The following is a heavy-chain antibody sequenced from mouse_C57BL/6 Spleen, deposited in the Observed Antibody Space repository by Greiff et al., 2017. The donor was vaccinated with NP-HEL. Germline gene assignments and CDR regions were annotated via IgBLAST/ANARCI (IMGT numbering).Heavy chain of an antibody. J-gene: IGHJ4*01. CDR2: IWRGGST. D-gene: IGHD1-1*01. CDR1: GFSLTSYG. CDR3: AKNSPHYYGSSHYYAMDY. V-gene: IGHV2-5*01. Sequence: VQLQQSGPGLVQPSQSLSITCTVSGFSLTSYGVHWVRQSPGKGLEWLGVIWRGGSTAYNAAFMSRLSITKDNSKSQVFFKMNSLQADDTAIYYCAKNSPHYYGSSHYYAMDYWGQGTSVTVAS.